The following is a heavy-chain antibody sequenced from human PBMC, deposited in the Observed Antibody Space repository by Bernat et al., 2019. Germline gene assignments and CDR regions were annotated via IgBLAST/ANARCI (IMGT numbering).Heavy chain of an antibody. J-gene: IGHJ5*02. Sequence: QLQLQESGPGLVKPSETLSLTYIVSGGSISSHDDYWALIRQPPGKGLEWIGSIFYTGSTYYNPSLKSRLTMSVDTSKNQFSLQLSSVTATDTAVYYCARRRSDRNWFDPWGQGTLVTVSS. CDR3: ARRRSDRNWFDP. CDR1: GGSISSHDDY. V-gene: IGHV4-39*01. D-gene: IGHD6-19*01. CDR2: IFYTGST.